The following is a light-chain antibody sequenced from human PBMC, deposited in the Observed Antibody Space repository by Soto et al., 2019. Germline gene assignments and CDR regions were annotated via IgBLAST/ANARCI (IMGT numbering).Light chain of an antibody. Sequence: EIVLTQSPGTLSLSPGERATLSCRASQSVSSSYLAWYQQKPGQAPRLRIYDASSRATGIPDRFSGSGSGTDFTLTSSSLEREDVAVSYCQQYGSSPRTFGQGTKVYIK. CDR3: QQYGSSPRT. CDR2: DAS. J-gene: IGKJ1*01. V-gene: IGKV3-20*01. CDR1: QSVSSSY.